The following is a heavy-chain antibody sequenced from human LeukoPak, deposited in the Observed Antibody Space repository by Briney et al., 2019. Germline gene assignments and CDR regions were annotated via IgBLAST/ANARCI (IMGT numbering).Heavy chain of an antibody. D-gene: IGHD3-22*01. CDR2: ISYDGSNK. V-gene: IGHV3-30-3*01. Sequence: GRSLRLSCAASGFTFSSYAMHWVRQAPGKGLEWVAAISYDGSNKYYADSVKGRFTISRDNSKNTLYLQMNSLRAEDTAVYYCVSTDRFDYWGQGTLVTVSS. CDR1: GFTFSSYA. CDR3: VSTDRFDY. J-gene: IGHJ4*02.